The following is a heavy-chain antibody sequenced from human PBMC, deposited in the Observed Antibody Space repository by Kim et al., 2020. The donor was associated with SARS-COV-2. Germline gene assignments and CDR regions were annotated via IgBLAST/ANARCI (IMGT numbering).Heavy chain of an antibody. D-gene: IGHD3-22*01. CDR1: GFTFSSYS. J-gene: IGHJ6*02. Sequence: GGSLRLSCAASGFTFSSYSMNWVRQAPGKGLEWVSYISSSSSTIYYADSVKGRFTISRDNAKNSLYLQMNSLRDEDTAVYYCARNYYDSSGYWGLTYYYYGMDVWGQGTTVTVSS. V-gene: IGHV3-48*02. CDR2: ISSSSSTI. CDR3: ARNYYDSSGYWGLTYYYYGMDV.